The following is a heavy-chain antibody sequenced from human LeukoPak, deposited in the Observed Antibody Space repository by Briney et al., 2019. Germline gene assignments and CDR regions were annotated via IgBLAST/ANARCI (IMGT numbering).Heavy chain of an antibody. D-gene: IGHD3-10*01. V-gene: IGHV3-30*02. CDR2: IRYDGSNK. CDR3: AKDYPYGSGSYSGIAFDI. CDR1: GFTFSSYG. J-gene: IGHJ3*02. Sequence: SGGSLRLSCAASGFTFSSYGMHWVRQAPGKGLEWVAFIRYDGSNKYYADSVKGRFTISRDNSKNTLYLQMNSLRAEDTAVYYCAKDYPYGSGSYSGIAFDIWGQGTMVTVSS.